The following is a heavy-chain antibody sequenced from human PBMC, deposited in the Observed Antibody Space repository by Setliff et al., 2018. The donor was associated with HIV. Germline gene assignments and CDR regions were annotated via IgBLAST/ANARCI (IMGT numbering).Heavy chain of an antibody. CDR2: IYYSGST. V-gene: IGHV4-39*01. J-gene: IGHJ4*02. CDR1: GGSISSSSYY. D-gene: IGHD3-16*02. CDR3: ARHRSSHYDYVWGSYRLKGIWDY. Sequence: PSETLSLTCTVSGGSISSSSYYWGWIRQPPGKGLEWIGSIYYSGSTYYNPSLKSRVTISVDTSKNQFSLKLSSVTAADTAVYYCARHRSSHYDYVWGSYRLKGIWDYWGQGTPVTVSS.